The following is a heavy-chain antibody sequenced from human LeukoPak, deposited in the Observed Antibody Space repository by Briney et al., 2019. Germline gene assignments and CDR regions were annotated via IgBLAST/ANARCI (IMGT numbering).Heavy chain of an antibody. V-gene: IGHV3-23*01. D-gene: IGHD4-11*01. CDR3: AKGLTTHDY. Sequence: KPGGSLRLSCAASGFTFSSYAMSWVRQAPGKGLEWVSTIRYGADSAYYADSVKGRFTISRDNSKNTVYLQMNSLRVDDTAVYYCAKGLTTHDYRGQGTLVTVSS. J-gene: IGHJ4*02. CDR1: GFTFSSYA. CDR2: IRYGADSA.